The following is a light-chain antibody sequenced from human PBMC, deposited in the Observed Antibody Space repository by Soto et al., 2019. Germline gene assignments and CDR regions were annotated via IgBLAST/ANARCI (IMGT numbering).Light chain of an antibody. CDR1: SSDVGGYNY. CDR2: DVS. V-gene: IGLV2-11*01. Sequence: QSALTQPRSVSGSPGQSVTNSCTGTSSDVGGYNYVSWYQQHPGKAPKLMIYDVSKRPSGVPDRFSGSKSGNTASLTISGLQAEDEADCYCCSYAGSYTLVFGGGTKLTVL. J-gene: IGLJ2*01. CDR3: CSYAGSYTLV.